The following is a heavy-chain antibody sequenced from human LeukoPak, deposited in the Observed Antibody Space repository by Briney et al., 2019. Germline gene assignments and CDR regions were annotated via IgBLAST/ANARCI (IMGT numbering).Heavy chain of an antibody. CDR1: GFTFSSYD. D-gene: IGHD5-12*01. V-gene: IGHV3-13*01. Sequence: GGSLRLSCAASGFTFSSYDMHWVHQATGKGLEWVSAIGTAGDTYYPGSVKGRFTISRENAKNSLYLQMNSLRAGDTAVYYCARAARIVATIYYYGMDVWGQGTTVTVSS. J-gene: IGHJ6*02. CDR3: ARAARIVATIYYYGMDV. CDR2: IGTAGDT.